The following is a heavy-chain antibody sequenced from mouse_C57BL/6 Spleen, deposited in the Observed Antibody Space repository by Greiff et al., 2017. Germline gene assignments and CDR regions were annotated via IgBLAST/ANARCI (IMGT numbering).Heavy chain of an antibody. CDR1: GYTFTSYW. V-gene: IGHV1-64*01. D-gene: IGHD4-1*01. J-gene: IGHJ2*01. Sequence: VQLQQPGAELVKPGASVKLSCKASGYTFTSYWMHWVKQRPGQGLEWIGMIHPNSGSTNYNEKFKSKATLTVDKSSSTAYMQLSSLTSEDSAVYYCARSGTGTDFDYWGQGTTLTVSS. CDR3: ARSGTGTDFDY. CDR2: IHPNSGST.